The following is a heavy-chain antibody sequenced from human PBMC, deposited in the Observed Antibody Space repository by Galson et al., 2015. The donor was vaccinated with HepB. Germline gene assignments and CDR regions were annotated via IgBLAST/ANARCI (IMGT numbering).Heavy chain of an antibody. V-gene: IGHV3-7*03. J-gene: IGHJ6*02. CDR3: ARDGRKRATPYYYGMDV. D-gene: IGHD1-14*01. CDR1: GFTFSSYW. CDR2: IKQDGSEK. Sequence: SLRLSCAASGFTFSSYWMSWVRQAPGKGLEWVANIKQDGSEKYYVDSVKGRFTISRDNAKNSLYLQMNSLRAEDTAVYYCARDGRKRATPYYYGMDVWGQGTTVTVSS.